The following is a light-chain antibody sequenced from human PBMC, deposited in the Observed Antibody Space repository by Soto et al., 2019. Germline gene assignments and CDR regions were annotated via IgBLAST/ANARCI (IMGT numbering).Light chain of an antibody. CDR2: GAS. J-gene: IGKJ1*01. Sequence: EIVMSQSPATLSVSTGERATLSCRASQSVSSNLAWYQQKPGQAPRLLIYGASTRATGIPARFSGSGSGTEFTLTISSLQSEDFAVYYCQQYNNWPWTFGQGTNVDI. CDR3: QQYNNWPWT. V-gene: IGKV3-15*01. CDR1: QSVSSN.